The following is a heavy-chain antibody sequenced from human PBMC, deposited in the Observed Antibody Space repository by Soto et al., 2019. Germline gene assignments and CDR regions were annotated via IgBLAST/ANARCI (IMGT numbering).Heavy chain of an antibody. CDR1: GGTFNTYN. Sequence: QVQLVQSGAEVKKPGSSVKVPCKASGGTFNTYNINWVRQAPGQGLEWMGGILPIFGTTNYAQRFQGRVTITADDSTSTAYMELSSLRSEDTAVYYCARDETGDSYYYYYGMDVWGQGTTVTVSS. J-gene: IGHJ6*02. V-gene: IGHV1-69*01. D-gene: IGHD7-27*01. CDR3: ARDETGDSYYYYYGMDV. CDR2: ILPIFGTT.